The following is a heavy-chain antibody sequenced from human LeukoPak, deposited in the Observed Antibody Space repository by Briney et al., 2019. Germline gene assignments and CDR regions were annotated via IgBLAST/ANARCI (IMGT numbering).Heavy chain of an antibody. CDR1: GFTFSSYA. J-gene: IGHJ6*02. D-gene: IGHD6-19*01. V-gene: IGHV3-23*01. CDR2: ISGSRGST. Sequence: GGSLRLSCAASGFTFSSYAMSWVRQAPGKGLGGVSAISGSRGSTYYADSVKGRFTISRDDSKNTLYLQMNSLRAEDTAVYYCAKAADYSSGWYENYYYYYGMDVWGQGTTVTVSS. CDR3: AKAADYSSGWYENYYYYYGMDV.